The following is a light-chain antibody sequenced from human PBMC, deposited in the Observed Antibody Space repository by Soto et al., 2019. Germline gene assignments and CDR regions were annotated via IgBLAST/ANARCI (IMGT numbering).Light chain of an antibody. CDR1: SSDVGSNNG. CDR3: SSYTTSSTYV. Sequence: QSALTQPPSVSGSPGQLVAISCTGTSSDVGSNNGVSWYQQSPGTAPKLMIYDVFNRPSGVPDRFSGSKSGNTASLTISGLQAEDEGDYFCSSYTTSSTYVFGPGTKVTVL. V-gene: IGLV2-18*02. J-gene: IGLJ1*01. CDR2: DVF.